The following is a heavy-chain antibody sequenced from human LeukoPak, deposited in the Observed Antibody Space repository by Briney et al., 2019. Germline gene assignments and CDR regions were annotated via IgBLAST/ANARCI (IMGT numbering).Heavy chain of an antibody. CDR3: ARGSPHTAMVLFDY. Sequence: GRSLRLSCAASGFTFSSYGMHWVRQAPGKGLEWVAVISYDGSNRYYADSVKGRFTISRDTSKNTLYLQMNSLRAEDTAVYYCARGSPHTAMVLFDYWGQGTLVTVSS. J-gene: IGHJ4*02. V-gene: IGHV3-30*03. CDR2: ISYDGSNR. CDR1: GFTFSSYG. D-gene: IGHD5-18*01.